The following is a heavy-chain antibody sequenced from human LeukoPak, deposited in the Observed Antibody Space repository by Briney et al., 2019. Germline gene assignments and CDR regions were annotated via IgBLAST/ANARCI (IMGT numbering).Heavy chain of an antibody. CDR3: AKAVAGAADY. D-gene: IGHD1-26*01. V-gene: IGHV1-2*02. CDR1: GYTFTDYY. Sequence: ASVKVSCKASGYTFTDYYILWVRQAPGQGPEWMGWINPNSGGTNYAQNFKGRVTMTRDTSISTAYMELSRLRSDDTAVYYCAKAVAGAADYWGQGTLVTVSS. J-gene: IGHJ4*02. CDR2: INPNSGGT.